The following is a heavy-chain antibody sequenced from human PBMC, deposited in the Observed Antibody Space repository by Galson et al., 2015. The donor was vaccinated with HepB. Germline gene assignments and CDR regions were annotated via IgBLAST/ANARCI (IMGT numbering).Heavy chain of an antibody. CDR3: ARNWEFLPYYYYYGMDV. CDR1: GGTFSSYA. Sequence: SVKVSCKASGGTFSSYAISWVRQAPGQGLEWMGGIIPIFGTANYAQKFQGRVTITADKSTSTAYMELSSLRSEDTAVYYCARNWEFLPYYYYYGMDVWGQGTTVTVSS. D-gene: IGHD1-26*01. J-gene: IGHJ6*02. CDR2: IIPIFGTA. V-gene: IGHV1-69*06.